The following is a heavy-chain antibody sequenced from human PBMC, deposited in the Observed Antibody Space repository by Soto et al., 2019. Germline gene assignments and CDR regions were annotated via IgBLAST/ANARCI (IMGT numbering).Heavy chain of an antibody. CDR1: GGSISSGGYS. V-gene: IGHV4-30-2*01. Sequence: KPSETLSLTCAVSGGSISSGGYSWSWIRQPPGKGLEWIGYIYHSGSTYYNPSLKSRVTISVDRSKNQFSLKLSSVTAADTAVYYCARDQILGGWVGMDVWGQGTTVTVSS. J-gene: IGHJ6*02. D-gene: IGHD3-16*01. CDR2: IYHSGST. CDR3: ARDQILGGWVGMDV.